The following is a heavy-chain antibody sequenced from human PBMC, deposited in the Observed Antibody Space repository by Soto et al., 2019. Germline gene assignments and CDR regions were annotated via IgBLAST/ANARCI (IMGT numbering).Heavy chain of an antibody. D-gene: IGHD2-2*02. J-gene: IGHJ6*02. CDR3: ARVYCSSTSCYTLGAYYYYGMDV. CDR1: GGTFSSYA. Sequence: SVKVSCKASGGTFSSYAISWVRQAPGQGLEWMGGIIPIFGTANYAQKFQGRVTITADESTSTAYMELSSLRSEDTAVYYCARVYCSSTSCYTLGAYYYYGMDVWGQGXTVTVYS. CDR2: IIPIFGTA. V-gene: IGHV1-69*13.